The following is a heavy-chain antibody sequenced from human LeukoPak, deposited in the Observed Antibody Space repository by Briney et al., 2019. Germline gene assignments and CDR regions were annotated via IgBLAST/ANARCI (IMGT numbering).Heavy chain of an antibody. Sequence: PSETLSLTCTVTGGSISSYYWSWIQQPPGKGLEWIGYIYYTGSTNYNPPLKSRVTISVDTSKNQFSLKLSSVTAADTAVYYCARQQLSQLYYFDNWGQGTLVTVSS. J-gene: IGHJ4*02. CDR3: ARQQLSQLYYFDN. V-gene: IGHV4-59*01. CDR1: GGSISSYY. D-gene: IGHD6-13*01. CDR2: IYYTGST.